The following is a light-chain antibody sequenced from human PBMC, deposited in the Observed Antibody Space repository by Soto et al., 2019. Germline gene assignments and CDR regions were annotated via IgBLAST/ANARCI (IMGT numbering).Light chain of an antibody. J-gene: IGLJ1*01. V-gene: IGLV2-18*02. Sequence: QSALTQPPSVSGSPGQSVTISCTGTSSDVGKYDRVSWYQQPPGTAPRLIMYEVTNRPSGVPARFSGSKSGNTASLTISGLQAEDEADYFCSSYTSASRYFFGAGTKLTVL. CDR2: EVT. CDR3: SSYTSASRYF. CDR1: SSDVGKYDR.